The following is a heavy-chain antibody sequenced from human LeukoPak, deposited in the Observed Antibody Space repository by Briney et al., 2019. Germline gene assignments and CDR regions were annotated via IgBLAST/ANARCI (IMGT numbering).Heavy chain of an antibody. Sequence: PEGSLRLSCAASGFTFSSYGMHWVRQAPGKGLEWVAVISYDGSNKYYADSVKGRFTISRDNSKNTLYLQMNSLRAEDTAVYYCAKVPSFGYYDFWSGSPIDYWGQGTLVTVSS. V-gene: IGHV3-30*18. CDR3: AKVPSFGYYDFWSGSPIDY. D-gene: IGHD3-3*01. CDR2: ISYDGSNK. CDR1: GFTFSSYG. J-gene: IGHJ4*02.